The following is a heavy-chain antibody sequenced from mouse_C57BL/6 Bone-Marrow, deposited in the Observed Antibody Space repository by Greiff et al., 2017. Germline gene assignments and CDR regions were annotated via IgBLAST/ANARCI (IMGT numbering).Heavy chain of an antibody. CDR1: GFSLTSSG. CDR3: ARNWDSYAMDY. CDR2: IWGVGST. J-gene: IGHJ4*01. D-gene: IGHD4-1*01. V-gene: IGHV2-6*01. Sequence: VQLVESGPGLVAPSQSLSITCTVSGFSLTSSGVDWVRQSPGKGLEWLGVIWGVGSTNYNSALKSRLSISKDNSKSQVFLKMNSLQTDDTAMYYCARNWDSYAMDYWGQGTSVTVSS.